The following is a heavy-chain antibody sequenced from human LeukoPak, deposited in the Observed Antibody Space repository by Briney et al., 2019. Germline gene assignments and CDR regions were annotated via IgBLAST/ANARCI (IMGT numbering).Heavy chain of an antibody. D-gene: IGHD3-22*01. CDR2: IYYSGST. V-gene: IGHV4-39*01. Sequence: SETLCRTCTGSVASISSRSYYWGWIRQPPGKGLEGIGSIYYSGSTYYNPSLKGRVTISVDTSKNQFSLKLSSVTAADTAVYYCASPYDSSGYYALDYWGQGPLVTVSS. CDR3: ASPYDSSGYYALDY. J-gene: IGHJ4*02. CDR1: VASISSRSYY.